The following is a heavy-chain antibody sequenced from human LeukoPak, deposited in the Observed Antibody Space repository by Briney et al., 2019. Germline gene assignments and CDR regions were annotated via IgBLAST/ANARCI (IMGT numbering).Heavy chain of an antibody. V-gene: IGHV1-69*13. CDR2: IIPIFGTA. CDR3: AREATSSSWYVNWFDP. Sequence: ASVKVSCKASGGTFSSYAISWVRQAPGPGLEWMGGIIPIFGTANYAQKFQGRVTITADESTSTAYMELSSLRSEDTVVYYCAREATSSSWYVNWFDPWGQGTLVTVSS. D-gene: IGHD6-13*01. J-gene: IGHJ5*02. CDR1: GGTFSSYA.